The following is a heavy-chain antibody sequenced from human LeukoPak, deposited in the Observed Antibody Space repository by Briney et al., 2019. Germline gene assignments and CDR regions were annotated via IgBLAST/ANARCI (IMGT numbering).Heavy chain of an antibody. V-gene: IGHV4-39*01. CDR1: GGSISSSSEY. J-gene: IGHJ4*02. D-gene: IGHD3-22*01. CDR2: IYYSGST. Sequence: SETLSLTCTVSGGSISSSSEYWGWIRQPPGKGLEWIGSIYYSGSTYYNPSLKSRVTISVDTSKNQFSLKLSSVTAADTAVYYCARGFTMISYFDCWGQGTLVTVSS. CDR3: ARGFTMISYFDC.